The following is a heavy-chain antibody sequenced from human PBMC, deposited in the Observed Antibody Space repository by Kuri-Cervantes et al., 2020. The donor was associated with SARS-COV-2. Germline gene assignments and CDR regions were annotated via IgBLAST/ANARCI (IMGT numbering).Heavy chain of an antibody. CDR3: ARPAETGTRFDY. CDR1: GFTFSSYS. J-gene: IGHJ4*02. CDR2: ISSSSSYI. V-gene: IGHV3-21*01. D-gene: IGHD1-1*01. Sequence: GGSLRLSCAASGFTFSSYSMNWVRQAPGKGLEWVSSISSSSSYIYYADSVKGRFTISRNNAKNLLYLQMNSLRAEDTAVYYCARPAETGTRFDYWGQGTLVTVSS.